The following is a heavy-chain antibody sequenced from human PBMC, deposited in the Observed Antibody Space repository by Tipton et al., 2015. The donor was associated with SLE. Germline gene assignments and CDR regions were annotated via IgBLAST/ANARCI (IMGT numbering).Heavy chain of an antibody. Sequence: TLSLTCTVSGGSISSHYWSWIRQPPGKGLEWIGYIYYSGSTNYNPSLKSRVTISVDTSKNQFSLKLSSVTAADTAVYYCARVVQVAFYMDVWGKGTTVTVSS. CDR1: GGSISSHY. J-gene: IGHJ6*03. V-gene: IGHV4-59*11. CDR3: ARVVQVAFYMDV. CDR2: IYYSGST. D-gene: IGHD1-1*01.